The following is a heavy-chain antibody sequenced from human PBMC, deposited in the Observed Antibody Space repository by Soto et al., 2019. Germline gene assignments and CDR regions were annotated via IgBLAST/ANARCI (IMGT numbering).Heavy chain of an antibody. CDR1: GGSISSGGYY. Sequence: PSETLSLTCTVSGGSISSGGYYWSWIRQHPGKGLEWIGYIYYSGSTYYNPSLKSRVTISVDTSKNQLFLKLSSVTAADTAVYYCARGQDYDYVWGSYPPPSFDYWGQGTLVTVSS. V-gene: IGHV4-31*03. CDR3: ARGQDYDYVWGSYPPPSFDY. J-gene: IGHJ4*02. CDR2: IYYSGST. D-gene: IGHD3-16*02.